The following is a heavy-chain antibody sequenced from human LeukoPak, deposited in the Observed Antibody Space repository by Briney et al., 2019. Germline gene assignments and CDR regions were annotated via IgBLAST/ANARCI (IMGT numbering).Heavy chain of an antibody. J-gene: IGHJ5*02. Sequence: SETLSLTCTVSGGSISSGSYYWSWSRQPAGKGLEWIGRIYTSGSTNYNPSLKSRVTISVDTSKNQFSLKLSSVTAADTAVYYCARAGGGDYDFWSGYSAEHYNWFDPWGQGILVTVSS. CDR2: IYTSGST. V-gene: IGHV4-61*02. CDR1: GGSISSGSYY. CDR3: ARAGGGDYDFWSGYSAEHYNWFDP. D-gene: IGHD3-3*01.